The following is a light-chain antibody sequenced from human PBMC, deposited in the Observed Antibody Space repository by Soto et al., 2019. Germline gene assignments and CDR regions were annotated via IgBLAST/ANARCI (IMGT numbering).Light chain of an antibody. CDR1: DAISNY. V-gene: IGKV1-33*01. CDR2: DAS. Sequence: DIPMTQSPSSLSASVGDRVTITCQASDAISNYLNWYQQKPGKAPKVLIYDASHLESGVPSRFSGGGSGTEFTFTISSLQAEDIATYYCQQYANLPLTFGPGTKVDIK. J-gene: IGKJ3*01. CDR3: QQYANLPLT.